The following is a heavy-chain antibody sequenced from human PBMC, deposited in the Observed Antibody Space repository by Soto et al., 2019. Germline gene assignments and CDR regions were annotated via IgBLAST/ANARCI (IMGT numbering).Heavy chain of an antibody. Sequence: QVQLVQSGAEVKNPGASVKISCKASGYTFTNYYLHWLRQTRGQGLEWMGIITPSSGGTRYQQRFQGRVTMTTDTSTSTVYMELGSLRSEDTAVYYCARAVSTKTAPMDYWGKGTLVTVSS. CDR2: ITPSSGGT. D-gene: IGHD4-17*01. V-gene: IGHV1-46*01. CDR1: GYTFTNYY. J-gene: IGHJ4*02. CDR3: ARAVSTKTAPMDY.